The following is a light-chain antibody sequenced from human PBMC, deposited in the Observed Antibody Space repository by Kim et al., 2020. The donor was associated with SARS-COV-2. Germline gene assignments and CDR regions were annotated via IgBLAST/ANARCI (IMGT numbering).Light chain of an antibody. CDR2: AAS. CDR3: QQLNSYPRGT. Sequence: ASVGDRVTITCRASQGISSYLAWYQQKPGKAPKLLIYAASTLQSGVPSRFSGSGSGTEFTLTISSLQPEDFATYYCQQLNSYPRGTFGQGTKLEIK. J-gene: IGKJ2*01. V-gene: IGKV1-9*01. CDR1: QGISSY.